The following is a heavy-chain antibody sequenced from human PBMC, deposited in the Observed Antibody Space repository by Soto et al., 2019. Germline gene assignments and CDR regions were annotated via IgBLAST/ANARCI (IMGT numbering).Heavy chain of an antibody. V-gene: IGHV3-23*01. CDR1: GFIVSSSA. CDR2: ISGSGVSK. CDR3: AKDRSPGATTWNVY. J-gene: IGHJ4*02. Sequence: PGGSLRLSCVVSGFIVSSSAMNWVRQAPGKGLEWVSTISGSGVSKYYADSVKGRFTISRDNSNNTVSLQMNSLRAEDAAVYYCAKDRSPGATTWNVYWGQGTLVTVSS. D-gene: IGHD1-26*01.